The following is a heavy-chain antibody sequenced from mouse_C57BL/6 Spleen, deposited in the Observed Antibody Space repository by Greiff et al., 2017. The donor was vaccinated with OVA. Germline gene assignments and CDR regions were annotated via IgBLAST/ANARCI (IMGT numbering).Heavy chain of an antibody. CDR2: INPYNGGT. CDR1: GYTFTDYY. J-gene: IGHJ2*01. CDR3: ARRSYYYGFDY. V-gene: IGHV1-19*01. D-gene: IGHD1-1*01. Sequence: EVQLQQSGPVLVKPGASVKMSCKASGYTFTDYYMNWVKQSPGKSLEWIGVINPYNGGTSYNQKFKGKATLTVDKSSSTAYMELNSLTSEDSAVYYCARRSYYYGFDYWGQVTTLTVSS.